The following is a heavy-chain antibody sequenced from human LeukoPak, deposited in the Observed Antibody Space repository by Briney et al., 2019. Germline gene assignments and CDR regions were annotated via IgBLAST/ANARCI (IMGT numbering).Heavy chain of an antibody. Sequence: GGSLRLSCAASGFTFSSYAMSWVRQAPGEGLEWVALVSHVESHNKQYADSMKGRFTISRDNSKNTLYLQMVSLSAADTALYFCAAEGDSSGRAGAFDIWGQGTMVTVSS. V-gene: IGHV3-30-3*01. J-gene: IGHJ3*02. CDR3: AAEGDSSGRAGAFDI. CDR2: VSHVESHNK. CDR1: GFTFSSYA. D-gene: IGHD3-22*01.